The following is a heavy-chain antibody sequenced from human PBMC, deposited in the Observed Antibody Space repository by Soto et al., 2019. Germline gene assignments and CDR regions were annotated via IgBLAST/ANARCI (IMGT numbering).Heavy chain of an antibody. V-gene: IGHV3-33*03. Sequence: QAPLVESGGGVVPPGTSLRLSCAASGFTISTHGMHWVRQAPGKGLEWLANIWYDGSNKFYAESVKGRFSISKDNSKNTLYLQMSSLRAEDTAVYYCAAATTWNFHFPYWGQGTQVTVSS. CDR3: AAATTWNFHFPY. J-gene: IGHJ4*02. CDR1: GFTISTHG. CDR2: IWYDGSNK. D-gene: IGHD1-7*01.